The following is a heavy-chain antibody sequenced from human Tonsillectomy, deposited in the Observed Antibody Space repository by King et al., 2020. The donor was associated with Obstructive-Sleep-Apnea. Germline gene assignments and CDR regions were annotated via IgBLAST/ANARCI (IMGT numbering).Heavy chain of an antibody. V-gene: IGHV3-48*04. Sequence: VQLVESGGGLVQPGGSLRLSCAASGFTFSNYNMNWVRQAPGKVLEWVSFISTSSSTIYYADSVMGRFTISRDNAKNSLSLQMNTLRSDDSAIYYCARDPMATIWGPANWMDYWGQGTLVTVSS. CDR3: ARDPMATIWGPANWMDY. J-gene: IGHJ4*02. D-gene: IGHD5-24*01. CDR1: GFTFSNYN. CDR2: ISTSSSTI.